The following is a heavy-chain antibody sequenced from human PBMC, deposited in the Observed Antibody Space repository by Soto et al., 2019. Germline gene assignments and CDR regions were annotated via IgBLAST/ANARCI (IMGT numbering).Heavy chain of an antibody. CDR3: TRHLGYCSSTSCYAFDY. Sequence: EVQLVESGGGLVQPGGSLKLSCAASGFTFSGSAMHWVRQASGKGLEWVGRIRSKANSYATAYAASVKGRFTISRDDSTNTAYLQMNSLKTEETAVYYCTRHLGYCSSTSCYAFDYWGQGTLVTVSS. D-gene: IGHD2-2*01. CDR1: GFTFSGSA. J-gene: IGHJ4*02. CDR2: IRSKANSYAT. V-gene: IGHV3-73*02.